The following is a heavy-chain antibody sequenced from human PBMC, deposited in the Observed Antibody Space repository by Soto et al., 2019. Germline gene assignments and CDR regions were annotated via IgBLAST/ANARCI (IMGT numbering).Heavy chain of an antibody. V-gene: IGHV1-18*01. D-gene: IGHD6-19*01. J-gene: IGHJ6*01. CDR2: ISAYNGNT. CDR3: ARDPNSSVWYHGAALTYHSYSMHV. CDR1: GYHFASYV. Sequence: WDSVKVSCKDCGYHFASYVISCRRKAAGHGLEWIGWISAYNGNTNYAQKLQGRVTMTTXTSTSTAYVELSSMRSDDPAXHLCARDPNSSVWYHGAALTYHSYSMHVCARGTALTVFS.